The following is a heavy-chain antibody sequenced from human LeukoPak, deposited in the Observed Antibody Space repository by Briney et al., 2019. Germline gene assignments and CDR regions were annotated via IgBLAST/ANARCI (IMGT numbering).Heavy chain of an antibody. CDR3: SRAESYYDFWSGSYGSTGFDP. CDR1: GGSISTGSFY. CDR2: ISTRGRT. Sequence: SETPSLTCTVSGGSISTGSFYCRWIRQPAGEGLERGGRISTRGRTHYTPSLKSRVTISLHTSKNQCSRKLVSVTAADTAVYYCSRAESYYDFWSGSYGSTGFDPWGQGTLVTVSS. J-gene: IGHJ5*02. V-gene: IGHV4-61*02. D-gene: IGHD3-3*01.